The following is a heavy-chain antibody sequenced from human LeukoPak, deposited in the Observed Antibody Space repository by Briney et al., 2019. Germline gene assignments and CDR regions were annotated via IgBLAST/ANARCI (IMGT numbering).Heavy chain of an antibody. CDR2: MNPSNGVT. CDR1: GYTFTGFF. V-gene: IGHV1-2*02. CDR3: ARYLAMAGAESPLFDY. Sequence: ASVKVSCKASGYTFTGFFMYWVRQAPGQGLEWMGWMNPSNGVTKYAQNFQGRVTMTRDTSINTAYMELSRLTSDDTAVYYCARYLAMAGAESPLFDYWGQGTLVTVSS. J-gene: IGHJ4*02. D-gene: IGHD5-24*01.